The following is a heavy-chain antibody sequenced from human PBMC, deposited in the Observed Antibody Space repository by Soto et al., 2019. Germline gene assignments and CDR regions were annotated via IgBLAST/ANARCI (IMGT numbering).Heavy chain of an antibody. Sequence: SETLSLTCTVSGGSVTSDEDYWTWIRQSPGKGLEWIGYISNSGSTGYNPSLKTRLSMSVDRSKNQFTLRPTSVTAADTAVYFCATESGSTYGYFDHWGQGTQVTVSS. J-gene: IGHJ4*02. CDR1: GGSVTSDEDY. CDR3: ATESGSTYGYFDH. CDR2: ISNSGST. V-gene: IGHV4-30-4*01. D-gene: IGHD5-18*01.